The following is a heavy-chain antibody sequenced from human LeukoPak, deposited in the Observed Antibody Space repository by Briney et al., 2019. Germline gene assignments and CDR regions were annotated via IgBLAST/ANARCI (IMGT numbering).Heavy chain of an antibody. J-gene: IGHJ4*02. Sequence: ESGPTLVNTTQPLTLTCTFSGFSLTTSGMCVSWIRQPPGKALEWLALIDWDDDKYYTTSLKTRLTISKDPSKKQVVLTMTNMDPVDSATYYCARATASVTTIVRAKYYFDNWGQGTLVTVSS. D-gene: IGHD4-17*01. CDR1: GFSLTTSGMC. CDR3: ARATASVTTIVRAKYYFDN. CDR2: IDWDDDK. V-gene: IGHV2-70*01.